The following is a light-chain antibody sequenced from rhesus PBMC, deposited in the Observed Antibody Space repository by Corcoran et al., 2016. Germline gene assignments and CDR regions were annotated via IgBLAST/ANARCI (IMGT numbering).Light chain of an antibody. CDR1: ENVNNY. CDR3: QHGYGTPFT. CDR2: KAS. J-gene: IGKJ3*01. Sequence: DIQMTQSPSSLSASVGDRVTITCRASENVNNYLNWYQQKPGKAPKLLIYKASTLQSGVPSRFSGIGSGTDYTLTISSLQPEYVATYYCQHGYGTPFTFGPGTKLDIK. V-gene: IGKV1-74*01.